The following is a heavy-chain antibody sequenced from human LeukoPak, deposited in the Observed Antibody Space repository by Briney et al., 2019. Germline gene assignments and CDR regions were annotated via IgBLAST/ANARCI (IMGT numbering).Heavy chain of an antibody. CDR1: GFTFSDFE. V-gene: IGHV3-48*03. D-gene: IGHD5-18*01. J-gene: IGHJ4*02. CDR2: ISTSGAST. Sequence: GGSLRLSCAASGFTFSDFEINWVRQAPGKGLEWISYISTSGASTYYADSVKGRFTVSRDNAKNSMFLRMDTLRADDTAVYYCARERGYNYGYSGYYDQWGQGILVTVSS. CDR3: ARERGYNYGYSGYYDQ.